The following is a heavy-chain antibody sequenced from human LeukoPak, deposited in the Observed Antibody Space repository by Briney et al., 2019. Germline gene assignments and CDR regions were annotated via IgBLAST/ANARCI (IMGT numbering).Heavy chain of an antibody. CDR1: GFTFSSYA. V-gene: IGHV3-23*01. Sequence: AGGSLRLSCAASGFTFSSYAMSWVRQAPGKGLEWVSAIRGSGGSTYYADSVKGRFTISRDNSKNTPYLQMNSLRAEGTAVYYCAKGPAGIYYYYYMDVWGKGTTVTVSS. D-gene: IGHD2-2*01. CDR2: IRGSGGST. J-gene: IGHJ6*03. CDR3: AKGPAGIYYYYYMDV.